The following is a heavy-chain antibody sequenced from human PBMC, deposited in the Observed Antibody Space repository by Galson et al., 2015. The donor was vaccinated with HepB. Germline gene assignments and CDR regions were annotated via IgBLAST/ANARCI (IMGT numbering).Heavy chain of an antibody. V-gene: IGHV1-18*01. D-gene: IGHD3-3*01. J-gene: IGHJ4*02. CDR2: ISAYNGNT. CDR3: ARGGEEWGPFDY. Sequence: SVKVSCKASGYTFTNYGINWVRQAPGQGLEWMGWISAYNGNTNYAQKLQGRVTMTTDTSTSTAYMELRSLSSDDTSVYYGARGGEEWGPFDYWGQGTLVTVSS. CDR1: GYTFTNYG.